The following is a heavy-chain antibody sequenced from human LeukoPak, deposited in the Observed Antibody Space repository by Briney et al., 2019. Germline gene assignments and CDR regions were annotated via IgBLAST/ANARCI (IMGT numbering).Heavy chain of an antibody. CDR2: IKTKIDGGTT. CDR3: ATEWLFSGSGTTERLDV. CDR1: GVTFNNAW. J-gene: IGHJ4*02. D-gene: IGHD3-10*01. V-gene: IGHV3-15*01. Sequence: GSLRLSCAASGVTFNNAWVSWVRQAPGKGLEWVGRIKTKIDGGTTDYAAPVKGRFTISRDVSKNTVYLQMNRLKTEDRAVYYCATEWLFSGSGTTERLDVWGEGTLVTVS.